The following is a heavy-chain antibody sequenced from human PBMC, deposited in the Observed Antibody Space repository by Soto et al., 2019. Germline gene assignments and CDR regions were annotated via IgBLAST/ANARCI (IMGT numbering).Heavy chain of an antibody. CDR2: ISGSGGST. D-gene: IGHD6-13*01. CDR3: AKIPPSSSWYLGAFDI. CDR1: GFTFSSYA. Sequence: EVQLLESGGGLVQPGGSLRLSCAASGFTFSSYAMSWVRQAPGKGLEWVSAISGSGGSTYYAASVKGRFTISRDNSKNTLYLQMNSLRAEDAAVYYCAKIPPSSSWYLGAFDIWGQGTMVTVSS. V-gene: IGHV3-23*01. J-gene: IGHJ3*02.